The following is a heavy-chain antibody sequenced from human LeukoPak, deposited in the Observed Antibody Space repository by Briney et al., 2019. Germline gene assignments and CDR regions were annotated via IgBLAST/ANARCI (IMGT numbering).Heavy chain of an antibody. CDR2: IYTTGNT. D-gene: IGHD6-13*01. J-gene: IGHJ4*02. V-gene: IGHV4-4*07. CDR1: GGSITGYY. CDR3: GRAGSGWYGLADY. Sequence: SETLSLTCTVSGGSITGYYWNWIRQPPRKGLEWIGRIYTTGNTNYNPSLKSRVTMSVDTSKNQFSLKLSSVTAADTAVYYCGRAGSGWYGLADYWGQGTLVTVSS.